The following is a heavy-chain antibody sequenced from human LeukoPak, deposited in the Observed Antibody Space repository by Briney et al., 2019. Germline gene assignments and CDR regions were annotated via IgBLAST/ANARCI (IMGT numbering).Heavy chain of an antibody. CDR3: AREGHSGDYFDY. CDR2: ISGSGSGSTK. D-gene: IGHD2-21*01. CDR1: GFTFSTYS. V-gene: IGHV3-48*04. Sequence: PGGSLRLSCAASGFTFSTYSMNWVRQAPGKGLEWISYISGSGSGSTKYYAESVKGRFTISRDNAKKSLYLQMNSLRAEDTAVYYCAREGHSGDYFDYWGQGTLVTVSS. J-gene: IGHJ4*02.